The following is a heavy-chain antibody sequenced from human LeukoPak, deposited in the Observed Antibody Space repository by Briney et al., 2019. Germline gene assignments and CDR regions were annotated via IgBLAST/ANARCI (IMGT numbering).Heavy chain of an antibody. J-gene: IGHJ6*02. CDR3: ARGIAVAGTTPSYYGMDV. V-gene: IGHV1-18*01. D-gene: IGHD6-19*01. CDR1: GYSFSSYG. Sequence: GASVMVSCKASGYSFSSYGISWVRQAPGQGLDWMGWISVYNGNTKYAQKFQGRVTMTTDTSTSTAYMELRSLRSDDTAVYYCARGIAVAGTTPSYYGMDVWGQGTTVTVSS. CDR2: ISVYNGNT.